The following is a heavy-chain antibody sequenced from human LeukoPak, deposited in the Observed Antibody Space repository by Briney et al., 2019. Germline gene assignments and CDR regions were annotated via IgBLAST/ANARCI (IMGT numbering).Heavy chain of an antibody. CDR1: GYTFTGYY. Sequence: ASVMGSCKASGYTFTGYYMHGGRQAPGQGLEWMGWINPNSGGTNYAQKFQGRVTMTRDTSISTAYMELSRLRSDDTAVYYCATRIAVAGFGYWGQGTLVTVSS. CDR2: INPNSGGT. CDR3: ATRIAVAGFGY. D-gene: IGHD6-19*01. J-gene: IGHJ4*02. V-gene: IGHV1-2*02.